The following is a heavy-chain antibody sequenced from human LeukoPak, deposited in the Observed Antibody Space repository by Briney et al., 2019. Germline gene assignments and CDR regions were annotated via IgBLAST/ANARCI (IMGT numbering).Heavy chain of an antibody. V-gene: IGHV4-34*01. Sequence: PSETLSLTCAVYGGSFSGYYWSWIRQPPGKGLEWIGEINHSGSTNYNPSLKSRVTISVDTSKNQFSLKLSSVTAADTAVYYCARGLKRIAAGDYWGQGTLVTVSS. J-gene: IGHJ4*02. D-gene: IGHD6-13*01. CDR2: INHSGST. CDR3: ARGLKRIAAGDY. CDR1: GGSFSGYY.